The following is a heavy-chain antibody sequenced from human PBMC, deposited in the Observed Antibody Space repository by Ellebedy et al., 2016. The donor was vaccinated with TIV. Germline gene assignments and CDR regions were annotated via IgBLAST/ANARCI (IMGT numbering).Heavy chain of an antibody. V-gene: IGHV3-30*18. D-gene: IGHD3-16*01. CDR3: AKDSRFMLTSYDVDH. J-gene: IGHJ4*02. Sequence: PGGSLRLSCTVSGFSFKSYGMHWVRQAPGKGLEWVAVISHDGSDQYYPESVRGRFTISSDDSKNTVYLEISSLRVDDTAMYYCAKDSRFMLTSYDVDHWGQGTPVTVSS. CDR2: ISHDGSDQ. CDR1: GFSFKSYG.